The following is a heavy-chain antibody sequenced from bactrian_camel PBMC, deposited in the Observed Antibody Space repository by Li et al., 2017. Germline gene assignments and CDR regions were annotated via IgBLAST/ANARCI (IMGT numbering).Heavy chain of an antibody. CDR2: LRRDGTT. J-gene: IGHJ4*01. D-gene: IGHD6*01. CDR1: AYILEQCG. V-gene: IGHV3S60*01. CDR3: AALNSTYGGRFGWCKDF. Sequence: QVQLVESGGGSVQAGGSLKLTCAGSAYILEQCGMGWFRQAPGKEENLVSLRRDGTTVYSDSVKGRFTISQDRTKNTMYLQMDNLKTEDTGVYYCAALNSTYGGRFGWCKDFRGQGTQVTVS.